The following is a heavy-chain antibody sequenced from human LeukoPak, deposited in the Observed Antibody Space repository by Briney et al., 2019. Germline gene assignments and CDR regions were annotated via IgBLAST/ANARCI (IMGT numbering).Heavy chain of an antibody. V-gene: IGHV3-23*01. J-gene: IGHJ4*02. CDR3: ARDLAGIDY. Sequence: GGSLRLSCAASGFTFSSYGMSWVRQAPGKGLEWVSAISGSGGSTYYADSVKGRFTISRDNAKNTLYLQMNSLRAEDTAVYYCARDLAGIDYWGQGTLVTVSS. CDR1: GFTFSSYG. CDR2: ISGSGGST. D-gene: IGHD6-19*01.